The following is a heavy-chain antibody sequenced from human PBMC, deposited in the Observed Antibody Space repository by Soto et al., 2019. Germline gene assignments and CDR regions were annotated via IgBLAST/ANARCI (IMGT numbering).Heavy chain of an antibody. D-gene: IGHD6-19*01. J-gene: IGHJ4*02. Sequence: QVQLVQSGAEVKKPGASVKVSCKASGYTFINYYMHWIRQAPGQGLEWMGKIDPSGGGTTYAQNCQGRLTMTRDTSTSTVYMELSSLRAEDTAVYYCARSAVAGLWGQGTLVTVSS. CDR1: GYTFINYY. CDR2: IDPSGGGT. V-gene: IGHV1-46*03. CDR3: ARSAVAGL.